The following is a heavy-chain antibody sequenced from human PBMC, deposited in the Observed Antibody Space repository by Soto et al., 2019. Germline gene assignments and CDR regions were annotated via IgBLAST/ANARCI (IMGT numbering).Heavy chain of an antibody. CDR2: ITNRATGDTT. D-gene: IGHD6-13*01. CDR3: ASSSTQMLTD. J-gene: IGHJ4*02. V-gene: IGHV3-72*01. Sequence: EVQLVESGGGLVQSGGSLRLSCTASGFSVSDHFMDWVRQTPGKGLEWLGQITNRATGDTTFYAASVKGRFTVSKDESRNSLYLQMNSLKTEDTAVYYCASSSTQMLTDWGQGTLVAVAS. CDR1: GFSVSDHF.